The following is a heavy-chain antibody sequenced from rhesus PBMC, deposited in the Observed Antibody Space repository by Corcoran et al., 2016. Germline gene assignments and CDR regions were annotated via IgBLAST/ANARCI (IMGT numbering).Heavy chain of an antibody. CDR2: VDPEDGEP. CDR3: ATDRGGY. Sequence: EVQLVQSGAEGKKPGASGKISCKASGYTFTASYLHRVRQAPGKGLECMGRVDPEDGEPKHAQKFQDRFTITADTATDTAYMELSSLRSEDTAVYYCATDRGGYWGQGVLVTVSS. CDR1: GYTFTASY. V-gene: IGHV1-111*02. J-gene: IGHJ4*01.